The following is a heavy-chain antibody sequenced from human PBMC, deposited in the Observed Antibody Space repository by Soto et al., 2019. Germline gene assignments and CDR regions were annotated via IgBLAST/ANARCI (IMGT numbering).Heavy chain of an antibody. J-gene: IGHJ4*02. Sequence: QVQLEESGGGVVQPGRSLRLSCEASGFTFNTYSMHWVRQPPGKGLECLAAIWYDGTGKYYAASEKGRFIISRDNSKKTLYLEMNSLRAEDTAVYYCARAGGTTVTGLWHFDSWGQGTLVTVSS. CDR2: IWYDGTGK. CDR3: ARAGGTTVTGLWHFDS. CDR1: GFTFNTYS. D-gene: IGHD4-17*01. V-gene: IGHV3-33*01.